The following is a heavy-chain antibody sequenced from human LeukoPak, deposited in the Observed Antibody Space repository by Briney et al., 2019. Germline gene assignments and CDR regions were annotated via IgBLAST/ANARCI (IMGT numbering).Heavy chain of an antibody. CDR2: IKAGNSDT. CDR3: ARDDCGDTCYPGGY. J-gene: IGHJ4*02. V-gene: IGHV1-3*01. Sequence: ASVKVSCKASGYIFTKYVVHWVRQAPGQRPEWMGWIKAGNSDTKYSQNFQDRLTITRDTSASTVYMELSSLTSEDTALYYCARDDCGDTCYPGGYWGQGTLVTVSS. CDR1: GYIFTKYV. D-gene: IGHD2-21*01.